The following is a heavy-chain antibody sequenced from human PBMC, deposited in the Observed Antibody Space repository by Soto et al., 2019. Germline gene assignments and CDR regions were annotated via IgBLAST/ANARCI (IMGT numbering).Heavy chain of an antibody. Sequence: QPGGSLRLSCAASGFTFSSYGMHWVRQAPGKGLEWVAVIWYDGSNKYYADSVKGRFTISRDNSKNTLYLQMNSLRAEDTAVYYCARGVVGATWVDYWGQGTLVTAPQ. CDR2: IWYDGSNK. D-gene: IGHD1-26*01. J-gene: IGHJ4*02. CDR3: ARGVVGATWVDY. CDR1: GFTFSSYG. V-gene: IGHV3-33*01.